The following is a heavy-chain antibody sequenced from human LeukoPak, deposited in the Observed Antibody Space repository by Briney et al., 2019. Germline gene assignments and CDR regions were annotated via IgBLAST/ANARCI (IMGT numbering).Heavy chain of an antibody. J-gene: IGHJ4*02. CDR2: IYSGGST. CDR3: ARESSSYGYYFDY. Sequence: GGSLRLSCAASGFTVSSNYMSWVRQAPGKGLEWVSVIYSGGSTYYADSVKGRFTISRDNSKNTLYLQMNSLRAEDTAVYYCARESSSYGYYFDYWGQGTLVTVSS. CDR1: GFTVSSNY. V-gene: IGHV3-53*01. D-gene: IGHD6-13*01.